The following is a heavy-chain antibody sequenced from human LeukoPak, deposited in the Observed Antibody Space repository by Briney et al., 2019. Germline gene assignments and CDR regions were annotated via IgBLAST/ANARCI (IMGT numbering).Heavy chain of an antibody. CDR1: GGSISSYY. V-gene: IGHV4-59*01. CDR2: IYYSGST. CDR3: ATGTSGYSSSWPFDY. J-gene: IGHJ4*02. Sequence: PSETLSLTCTVSGGSISSYYWSWIRQPPGKGLEWIGYIYYSGSTNYNPSLKSRVTISVDTSKNQFSLKLSSVSAADTAVYYCATGTSGYSSSWPFDYWGQGTLVTVSS. D-gene: IGHD6-13*01.